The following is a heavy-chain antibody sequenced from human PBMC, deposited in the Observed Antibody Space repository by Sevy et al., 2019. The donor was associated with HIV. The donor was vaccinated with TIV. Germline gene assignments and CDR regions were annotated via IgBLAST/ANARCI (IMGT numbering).Heavy chain of an antibody. V-gene: IGHV3-74*01. Sequence: GGSLRLSCAASGFTFSSYWMHWVRQAPGKGLVWVSGISADGSRTVYEDSVKGRFTISRDNAKNTLYLQMNSLRAEDTAVYYGASDFKDTGWGQGTLVTVSS. J-gene: IGHJ4*02. CDR3: ASDFKDTG. CDR2: ISADGSRT. CDR1: GFTFSSYW. D-gene: IGHD2-8*02.